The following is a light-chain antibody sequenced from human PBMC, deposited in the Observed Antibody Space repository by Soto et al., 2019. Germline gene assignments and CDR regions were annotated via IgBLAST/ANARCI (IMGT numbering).Light chain of an antibody. J-gene: IGKJ3*01. V-gene: IGKV1-39*01. CDR1: QSIDNY. Sequence: DIQMTQSPSSLSASIGDRANITCRASQSIDNYVNWYQQKPGKAPKVLIYAASSLQSGVPSRFSGTGSGTDFTLTSSSLQPEDFATYYCQQSYSTPRTFGPGTKVELK. CDR2: AAS. CDR3: QQSYSTPRT.